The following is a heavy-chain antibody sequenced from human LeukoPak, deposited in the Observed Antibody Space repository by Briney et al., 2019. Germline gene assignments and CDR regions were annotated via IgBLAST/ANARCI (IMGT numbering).Heavy chain of an antibody. CDR3: ARTTPNWFDP. J-gene: IGHJ5*02. V-gene: IGHV4-59*01. CDR2: VYYSGST. CDR1: GGSISSYY. D-gene: IGHD4-17*01. Sequence: PSETLSLTCTVSGGSISSYYWSWIRQPPGKGLEWLGYVYYSGSTNYNPSLKSRATISVDTSKNQFSLKLSSVTAADTAVYYCARTTPNWFDPWGQGTLVTVSS.